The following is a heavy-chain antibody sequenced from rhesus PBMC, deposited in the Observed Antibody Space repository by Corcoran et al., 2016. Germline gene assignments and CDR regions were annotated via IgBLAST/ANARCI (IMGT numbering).Heavy chain of an antibody. CDR1: GGSISSGYD. Sequence: QVQLQESGPGVVKPSETLSLTCAVSGGSISSGYDWSWIRQPPGKGLECIGYITGSNGSTNYNPSHKKRVTISKGASENQFSLKLSSVTAADTAVYYCARDIAAAGTGFDYWGQGVLVTVSS. V-gene: IGHV4-76*01. CDR3: ARDIAAAGTGFDY. D-gene: IGHD6-25*01. J-gene: IGHJ4*01. CDR2: ITGSNGST.